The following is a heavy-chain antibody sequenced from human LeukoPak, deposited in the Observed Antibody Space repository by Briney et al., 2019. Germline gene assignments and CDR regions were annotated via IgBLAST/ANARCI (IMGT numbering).Heavy chain of an antibody. V-gene: IGHV4-34*01. D-gene: IGHD1-14*01. CDR1: GGSFSGYY. CDR2: INHSGST. J-gene: IGHJ6*02. CDR3: ARYRYYGMDV. Sequence: GSLSLTCAVYGGSFSGYYWSWIRQPPGKGLEWIGEINHSGSTNYNPSLKSRVTISVDTSKNQFSLKLSSVTAADTAVYYCARYRYYGMDVWGQGTTVTVSS.